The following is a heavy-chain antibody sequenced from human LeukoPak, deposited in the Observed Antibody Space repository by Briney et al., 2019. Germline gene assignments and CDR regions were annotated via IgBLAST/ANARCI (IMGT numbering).Heavy chain of an antibody. CDR3: ARGRGTTMVRGVITNYFDL. V-gene: IGHV1-2*02. CDR1: GYXFTAHY. J-gene: IGHJ2*01. CDR2: IDPNSGGT. Sequence: EASVKVSCKASGYXFTAHYIHWVRQAPGQGLEWMGWIDPNSGGTNYAQKFLGSVTMTGDTSINTAFMELNRLRSDDTAIYYCARGRGTTMVRGVITNYFDLWGRGSLVTVSS. D-gene: IGHD3-10*01.